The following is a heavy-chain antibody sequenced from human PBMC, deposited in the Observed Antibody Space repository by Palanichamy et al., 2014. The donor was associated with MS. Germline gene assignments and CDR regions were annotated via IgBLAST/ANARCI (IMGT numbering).Heavy chain of an antibody. D-gene: IGHD3-3*01. V-gene: IGHV2-5*02. J-gene: IGHJ4*02. CDR2: IYWDDDK. Sequence: ALEWLALIYWDDDKRYSPSLRSRLTITKDTSKNQVVLTMTNMDPVDTATYYCAHSHGSFGYDFWSGYQNWGQGTLVTVSS. CDR3: AHSHGSFGYDFWSGYQN.